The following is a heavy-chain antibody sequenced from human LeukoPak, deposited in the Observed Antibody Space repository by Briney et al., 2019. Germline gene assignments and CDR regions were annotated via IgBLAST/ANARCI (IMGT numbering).Heavy chain of an antibody. V-gene: IGHV4-59*01. CDR3: AREAAIGSYYYYYMDV. J-gene: IGHJ6*03. Sequence: SETLSLTCAVYGGSFSGYYWSWIRQPPGKGLEWIGYIYYSGSTNYNPSLKRRVTISVDTSKNQFSLKLSSVTAADTAVYYCAREAAIGSYYYYYMDVWGKGTTVTISS. D-gene: IGHD1-26*01. CDR1: GGSFSGYY. CDR2: IYYSGST.